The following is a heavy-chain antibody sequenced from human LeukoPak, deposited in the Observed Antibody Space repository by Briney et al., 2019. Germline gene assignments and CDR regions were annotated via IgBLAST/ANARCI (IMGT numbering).Heavy chain of an antibody. J-gene: IGHJ1*01. CDR2: ISSNGDST. D-gene: IGHD2-2*01. Sequence: GGSLRLSCSASGFTFSSYAMHWVRQAPGKGLEYVSAISSNGDSTYYADSVKGRFTISRDNSKNTLYLQLSRLRPEDTAVYYCVAGYCSSASCPMGAEYFQHWGQGTLVTVSS. V-gene: IGHV3-64D*06. CDR1: GFTFSSYA. CDR3: VAGYCSSASCPMGAEYFQH.